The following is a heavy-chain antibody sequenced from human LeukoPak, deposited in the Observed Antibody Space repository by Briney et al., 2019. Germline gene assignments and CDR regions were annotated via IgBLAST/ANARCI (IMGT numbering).Heavy chain of an antibody. Sequence: ASVKVSCKASGYTFTGYYMHWVRQAPGQGLEWMGWINPNSGGTNYAQKFQGRVTMTSDTSISTAYMELSSLTSDDTAVYYCARHSSSWRGNWFDPWGQGTLVTVSS. V-gene: IGHV1-2*02. CDR1: GYTFTGYY. J-gene: IGHJ5*02. CDR3: ARHSSSWRGNWFDP. CDR2: INPNSGGT. D-gene: IGHD6-13*01.